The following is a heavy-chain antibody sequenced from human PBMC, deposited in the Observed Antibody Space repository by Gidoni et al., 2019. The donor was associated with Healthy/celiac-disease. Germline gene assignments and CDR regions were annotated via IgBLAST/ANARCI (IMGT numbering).Heavy chain of an antibody. V-gene: IGHV5-51*03. Sequence: EVQLVQSGAEVKHPGDSLKLSCKGSVYSFTSYWIGWVRQMPWKGLELMGIIYPGDYDNKYSPSFHGQVTNSADKSISTAYLQWSSLKASDTAMYYCARGRRGGWFDPWGQGTLVTVSS. CDR2: IYPGDYDN. D-gene: IGHD3-10*01. CDR1: VYSFTSYW. J-gene: IGHJ5*02. CDR3: ARGRRGGWFDP.